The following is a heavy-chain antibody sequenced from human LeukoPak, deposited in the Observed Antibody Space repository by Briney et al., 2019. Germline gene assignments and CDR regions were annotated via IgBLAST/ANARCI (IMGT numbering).Heavy chain of an antibody. D-gene: IGHD6-19*01. CDR2: ISYDGSNK. Sequence: GRSLRLSCAASGFTFSSYGMHWVRQAPGKGLEWVAVISYDGSNKYYADSVKGRFTISRDNSKNTLYLQMNSLRAEDTAVYYCAKVGSSGWHRGSHYGMDVWGQGTTVTVSS. CDR1: GFTFSSYG. J-gene: IGHJ6*02. CDR3: AKVGSSGWHRGSHYGMDV. V-gene: IGHV3-30*18.